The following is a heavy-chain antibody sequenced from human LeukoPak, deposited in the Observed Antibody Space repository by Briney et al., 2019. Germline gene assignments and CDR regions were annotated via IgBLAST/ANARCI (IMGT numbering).Heavy chain of an antibody. Sequence: SETLSLTCTVSGGSVYTSDYYWGWVRQPPGKGPEWIGNIVYTGKTNYNPSLQSRVSISIDTSKNQFSLKLTSVTAADTAVYYCARVFDSWGQGTLVTVSS. CDR3: ARVFDS. CDR1: GGSVYTSDYY. CDR2: IVYTGKT. J-gene: IGHJ4*02. V-gene: IGHV4-39*07.